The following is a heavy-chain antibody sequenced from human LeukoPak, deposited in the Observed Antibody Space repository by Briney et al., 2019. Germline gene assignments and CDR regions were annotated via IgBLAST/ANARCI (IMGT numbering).Heavy chain of an antibody. V-gene: IGHV3-23*01. CDR1: GFTFSSYA. Sequence: GGSLRLSCAASGFTFSSYAMSWVRQAPGKGLEWVSAISGSGGSTYYADSVKGRFTISRDNSKNTLYLQMNSLRAEDTAVYYCARLFLGLFRATVTTVNDYWGQGTLVTVSS. CDR2: ISGSGGST. D-gene: IGHD4-17*01. J-gene: IGHJ4*02. CDR3: ARLFLGLFRATVTTVNDY.